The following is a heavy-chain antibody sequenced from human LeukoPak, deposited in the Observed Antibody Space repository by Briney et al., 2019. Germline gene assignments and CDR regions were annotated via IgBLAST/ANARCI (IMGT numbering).Heavy chain of an antibody. J-gene: IGHJ4*02. V-gene: IGHV3-74*01. CDR2: INSDGSST. CDR3: AVAGSSDYYFDY. CDR1: GFTFSSYW. Sequence: GGSLRLSCAASGFTFSSYWMHWVRQAPGKWLVWVSRINSDGSSTSYADSVKGRFTISRDNAKNTLYLQMNSLRAEDTAVYYCAVAGSSDYYFDYWGQGTLVTVSS. D-gene: IGHD6-19*01.